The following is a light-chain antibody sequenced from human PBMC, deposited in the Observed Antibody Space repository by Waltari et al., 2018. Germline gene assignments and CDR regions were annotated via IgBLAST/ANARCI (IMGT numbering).Light chain of an antibody. V-gene: IGKV3-20*01. J-gene: IGKJ1*01. Sequence: VLTQSPGTLSLSPGERATLSCRASQSVSRTLAWYQQKPGQAPKLLIYGASIRATGIPDRFTGSGSGTDFSLTISSLEPEDFAIYLCQHYVRLPATFGQGTKVEIK. CDR3: QHYVRLPAT. CDR1: QSVSRT. CDR2: GAS.